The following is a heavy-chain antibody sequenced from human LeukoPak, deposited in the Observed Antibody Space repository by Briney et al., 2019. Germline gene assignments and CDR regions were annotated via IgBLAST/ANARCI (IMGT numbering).Heavy chain of an antibody. D-gene: IGHD4-11*01. CDR3: ARVPVTANWFDP. CDR2: INLGGSS. CDR1: GGPLSGYY. Sequence: PSETLSLTCAVHGGPLSGYYWGWIRQPPGKGLEWIGEINLGGSSNYNPSLKNRVTMSVDTSKNQFSLKVKSVTAADTAVYYCARVPVTANWFDPWGQGTLVTVSS. V-gene: IGHV4-34*01. J-gene: IGHJ5*02.